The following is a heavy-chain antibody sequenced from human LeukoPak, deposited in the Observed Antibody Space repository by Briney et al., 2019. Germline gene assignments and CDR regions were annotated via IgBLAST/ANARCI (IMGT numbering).Heavy chain of an antibody. CDR3: ARDKGGRYSSGWYAETNWFDP. Sequence: SVNVSCKASGGTFSSYAISWVRQAPGQGLEWMGGIIPIFGTANYAQKFQGRVTITADGSTSTAYMELSSLRSEDTAVYYCARDKGGRYSSGWYAETNWFDPWGQGTLVTVSS. CDR2: IIPIFGTA. V-gene: IGHV1-69*13. D-gene: IGHD6-19*01. CDR1: GGTFSSYA. J-gene: IGHJ5*02.